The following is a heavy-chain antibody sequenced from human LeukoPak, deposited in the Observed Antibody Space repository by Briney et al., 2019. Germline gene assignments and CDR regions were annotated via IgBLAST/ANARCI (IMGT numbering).Heavy chain of an antibody. CDR3: ARDKVVGATFFDY. Sequence: GGSLRLSCAASEFSISTYSLNWARQAPGKGLEWVSYISSSSSTIYYADSVKGRFTVSRDNAKNSVYLQMNSLRAEDTAVYYCARDKVVGATFFDYWGQGTLVTVSS. CDR1: EFSISTYS. J-gene: IGHJ4*02. V-gene: IGHV3-48*01. D-gene: IGHD1-26*01. CDR2: ISSSSSTI.